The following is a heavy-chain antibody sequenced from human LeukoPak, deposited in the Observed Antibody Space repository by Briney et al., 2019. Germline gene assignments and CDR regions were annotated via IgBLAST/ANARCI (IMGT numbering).Heavy chain of an antibody. CDR1: GASVSTTYW. CDR2: VYHSGNT. CDR3: AREGYCSSSTCRNYFDY. D-gene: IGHD2-2*01. J-gene: IGHJ4*02. V-gene: IGHV4-4*02. Sequence: SETLSLTCAVSGASVSTTYWWNWVRQPPGKGPEWIGEVYHSGNTIYNPSLKSRVTISLDKSKNQFSLNLSSVTAADTAVYYCAREGYCSSSTCRNYFDYWGQGNLVTVSS.